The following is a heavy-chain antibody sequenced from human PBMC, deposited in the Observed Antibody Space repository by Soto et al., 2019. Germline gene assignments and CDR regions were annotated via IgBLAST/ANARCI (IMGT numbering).Heavy chain of an antibody. CDR2: ISYDGSNK. Sequence: PWGSLRLSCAASGFTFISYAIHWFRQSPVKWLEWVAVISYDGSNKYYADSVKGRFTISRDNSKNTLYLQMNSLRAEDTAVYYCARDSCTNGVCYTYYYGMDVWGQGTTVTVSS. CDR3: ARDSCTNGVCYTYYYGMDV. D-gene: IGHD2-8*01. CDR1: GFTFISYA. J-gene: IGHJ6*02. V-gene: IGHV3-30-3*01.